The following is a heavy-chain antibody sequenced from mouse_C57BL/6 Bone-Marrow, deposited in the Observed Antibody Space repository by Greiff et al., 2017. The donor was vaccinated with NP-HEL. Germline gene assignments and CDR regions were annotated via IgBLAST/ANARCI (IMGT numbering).Heavy chain of an antibody. CDR1: GYTFTSYW. CDR2: IYPGSGST. Sequence: QVQLQQPGAELVKPGASVKMSCKASGYTFTSYWITWVKQRPGQGLEWIGDIYPGSGSTNYTEKFKSKATLTVDTSSSTAYMQLSSLTSEDSAVYYCARSNYGSSYWYFDVWGTGTTVTVSS. J-gene: IGHJ1*03. D-gene: IGHD1-1*01. V-gene: IGHV1-55*01. CDR3: ARSNYGSSYWYFDV.